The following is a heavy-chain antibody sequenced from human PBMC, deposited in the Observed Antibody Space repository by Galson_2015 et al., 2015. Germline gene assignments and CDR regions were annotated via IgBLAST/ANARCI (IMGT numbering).Heavy chain of an antibody. D-gene: IGHD5-12*01. J-gene: IGHJ4*02. CDR2: IYYSGST. Sequence: ETLSLTCPVSGGSISSYYWRWIRQPPGKGLEWIGYIYYSGSTNYNPSLKSRVTISVDTSKNQFSLKLSSVTAADTAVYYCAKDRLQVATIFPLDYWGQGTLVTVSS. V-gene: IGHV4-59*12. CDR3: AKDRLQVATIFPLDY. CDR1: GGSISSYY.